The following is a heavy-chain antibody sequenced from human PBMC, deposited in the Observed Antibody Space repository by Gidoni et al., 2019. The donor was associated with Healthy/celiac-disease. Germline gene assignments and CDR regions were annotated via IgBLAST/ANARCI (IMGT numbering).Heavy chain of an antibody. V-gene: IGHV1-69*01. CDR3: ARVGGYYDSSNPGRFDY. Sequence: QVQLVQSGAEVKKPGSSVKVSCKASGGTFSSYAISWVRQAPGQGLEWMGGIIPIFGTANYAQKFQGRVTITADESTSTAYMELSSLRSEDTAVYYCARVGGYYDSSNPGRFDYWGQGTLVTVSS. CDR2: IIPIFGTA. D-gene: IGHD3-22*01. CDR1: GGTFSSYA. J-gene: IGHJ4*02.